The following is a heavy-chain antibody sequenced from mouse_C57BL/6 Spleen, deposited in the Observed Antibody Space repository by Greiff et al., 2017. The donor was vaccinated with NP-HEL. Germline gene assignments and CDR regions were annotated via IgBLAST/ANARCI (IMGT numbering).Heavy chain of an antibody. J-gene: IGHJ4*01. Sequence: VQLQQPGAELVKPGASVKLSCKASGYTFTSYWMHWVKQRPGQGLEWIGMIHPNSGSTNYNEKFKSKATLTVDKSSSTAYMQLSSLTSEDSAVYYCARKAITTVELYAMDYWGQGTSVTVSS. CDR1: GYTFTSYW. CDR3: ARKAITTVELYAMDY. V-gene: IGHV1-64*01. D-gene: IGHD1-1*01. CDR2: IHPNSGST.